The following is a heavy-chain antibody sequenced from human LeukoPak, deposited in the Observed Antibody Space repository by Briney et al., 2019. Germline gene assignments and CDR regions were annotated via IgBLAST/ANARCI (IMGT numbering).Heavy chain of an antibody. Sequence: ASVKVSCKASGYTFTGYYLHWVRQAPGQGLEWMGWINPKSGGTNYAQKFQGRVTMTRDTSISTAYMELSRLKSDDTAVYYCARGQYCSGGSCFLDYWGRGTLVTVSS. CDR3: ARGQYCSGGSCFLDY. D-gene: IGHD2-15*01. V-gene: IGHV1-2*02. J-gene: IGHJ4*02. CDR2: INPKSGGT. CDR1: GYTFTGYY.